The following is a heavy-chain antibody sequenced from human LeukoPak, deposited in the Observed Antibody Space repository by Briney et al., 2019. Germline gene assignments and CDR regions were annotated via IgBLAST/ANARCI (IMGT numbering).Heavy chain of an antibody. V-gene: IGHV3-66*01. CDR2: IYSGGST. J-gene: IGHJ6*03. Sequence: GGSLRLSCAASGFTFSSYGMSWVRQAPGKGLEWVSVIYSGGSTYYADSVKGRFTISRDNSKNTLYLQMNSLRAEDTAVYYCARDRTPGYYYMDVWGKGTTVTISS. CDR1: GFTFSSYG. CDR3: ARDRTPGYYYMDV.